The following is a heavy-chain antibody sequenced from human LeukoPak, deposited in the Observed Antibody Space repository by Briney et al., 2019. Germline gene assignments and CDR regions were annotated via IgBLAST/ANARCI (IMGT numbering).Heavy chain of an antibody. J-gene: IGHJ4*02. CDR1: GGSFSGYY. D-gene: IGHD3-10*01. Sequence: PSETLSLTCAVYGGSFSGYYWSWVRQPPGKGLEWIGEIHHSGSTNYNPSLKRRVTISVDTSKNQFSLKLSSVTAADTAVYYCARPYYYGSGSPFLYYWGQGTLVTVSS. V-gene: IGHV4-34*01. CDR3: ARPYYYGSGSPFLYY. CDR2: IHHSGST.